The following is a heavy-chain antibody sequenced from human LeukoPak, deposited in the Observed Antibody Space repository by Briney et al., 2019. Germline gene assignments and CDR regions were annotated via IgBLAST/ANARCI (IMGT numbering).Heavy chain of an antibody. D-gene: IGHD6-13*01. CDR2: IKSKTDGRTT. Sequence: PGGSLRLSCAASGFTFSNAWMTWVRQAPGKGLEWVGRIKSKTDGRTTDYAAPVKGRFTISRDDSKNTLYLQMNSLKTEDTAVYYCITGRYSSSWTIDYWGQGTLVTVSS. CDR1: GFTFSNAW. J-gene: IGHJ4*02. V-gene: IGHV3-15*01. CDR3: ITGRYSSSWTIDY.